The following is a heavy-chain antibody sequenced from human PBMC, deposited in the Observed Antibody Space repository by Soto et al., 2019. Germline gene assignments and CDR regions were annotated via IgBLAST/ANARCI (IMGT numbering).Heavy chain of an antibody. V-gene: IGHV3-48*02. CDR3: VRDRLYAFDI. J-gene: IGHJ3*02. CDR2: IRLSGSAT. CDR1: GFTFGSYT. D-gene: IGHD3-10*01. Sequence: GGSLRLSCAASGFTFGSYTMNWVRQAPGKGLEWLSYIRLSGSATYNTGSVKGRFTISRDNARNSLYLQMNSLTDEDTAVYYCVRDRLYAFDIWGQGAMVTVSS.